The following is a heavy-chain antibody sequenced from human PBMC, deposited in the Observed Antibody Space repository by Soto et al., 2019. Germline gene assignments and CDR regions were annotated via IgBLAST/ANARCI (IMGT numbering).Heavy chain of an antibody. D-gene: IGHD3-16*02. CDR3: ARDNSYDYIWGSYRSWGYFDY. V-gene: IGHV3-7*01. J-gene: IGHJ4*02. Sequence: GGSLRLSCAASGFTFSSYWMSWVRQAPGKGLEWVANIKQDGSEKYYVDSVKGRFTISRDNAKNSLYLQMNSLRAEDTAVYYCARDNSYDYIWGSYRSWGYFDYWGQGTLVTVSS. CDR2: IKQDGSEK. CDR1: GFTFSSYW.